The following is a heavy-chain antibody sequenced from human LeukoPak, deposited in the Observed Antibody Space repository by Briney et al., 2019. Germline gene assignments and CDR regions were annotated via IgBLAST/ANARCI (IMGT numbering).Heavy chain of an antibody. CDR2: INPNSGGT. J-gene: IGHJ4*02. V-gene: IGHV1-2*02. D-gene: IGHD6-25*01. CDR1: GYTFTGYF. CDR3: ARGRPGDYFDY. Sequence: ASVKVSCKASGYTFTGYFIHWVRQAPGQGLEWMGWINPNSGGTSYLQSFQGRFTMTRDTSSSTAYMDLSRLRSDDTAVYYCARGRPGDYFDYWGQGTLVTVSS.